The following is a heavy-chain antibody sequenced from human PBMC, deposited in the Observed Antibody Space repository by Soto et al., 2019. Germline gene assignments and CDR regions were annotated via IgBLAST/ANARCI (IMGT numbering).Heavy chain of an antibody. J-gene: IGHJ4*02. CDR1: SGSISSYN. Sequence: PWETLSLTCTVSSGSISSYNWNWVRQPPGKGLEWIGFINYSGSTHYNPSLKSRVTISLDTSKNQFSLKLNSVTAADTAVYYCARENYYALDFWGQGTLLTVSS. CDR2: INYSGST. D-gene: IGHD3-10*01. CDR3: ARENYYALDF. V-gene: IGHV4-59*01.